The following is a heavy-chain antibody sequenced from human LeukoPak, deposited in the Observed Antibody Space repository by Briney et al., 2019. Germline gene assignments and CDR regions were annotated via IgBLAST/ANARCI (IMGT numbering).Heavy chain of an antibody. Sequence: ASVKVSCKASGYTFTSYGISWVRQAPGQGLEWMGWISAYNGNTNYAQKLQGRVTMTTDTSTRTAYMELRSLRSDDTAVYYCARAGAPLVVPAANFDYWGQGALVTVSS. V-gene: IGHV1-18*04. CDR1: GYTFTSYG. D-gene: IGHD2-2*01. CDR2: ISAYNGNT. J-gene: IGHJ4*02. CDR3: ARAGAPLVVPAANFDY.